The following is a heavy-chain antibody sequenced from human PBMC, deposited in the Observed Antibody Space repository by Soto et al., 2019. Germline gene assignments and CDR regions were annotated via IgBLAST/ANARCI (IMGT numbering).Heavy chain of an antibody. Sequence: EVQLLESGGGLVQPGGSLRLSCAASGFTFSSYAMSWVRQAPGKGLEWVSAISGSGGSTYYADSVKGRFTISRDNSKNTLYLQMNSLRAEDTAVYYCGKGGWCSGGTCLNWCDPWGQGTLVTVSS. D-gene: IGHD2-15*01. J-gene: IGHJ5*02. CDR1: GFTFSSYA. CDR2: ISGSGGST. V-gene: IGHV3-23*01. CDR3: GKGGWCSGGTCLNWCDP.